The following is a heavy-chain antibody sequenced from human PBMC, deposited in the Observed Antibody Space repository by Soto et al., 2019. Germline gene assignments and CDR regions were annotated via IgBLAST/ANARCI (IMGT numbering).Heavy chain of an antibody. V-gene: IGHV3-23*01. CDR3: AKDLMITFGGPRGPNDY. CDR2: ISGSGGST. CDR1: GFTFSSYA. D-gene: IGHD3-16*01. J-gene: IGHJ4*02. Sequence: PGGSLRLSCAASGFTFSSYAMSWVRQAPGKGLEWVSAISGSGGSTYYADSVKGRFTISRDNSKNTLYLQMNSLRAEDTAVYYCAKDLMITFGGPRGPNDYWGQGTLVTVSS.